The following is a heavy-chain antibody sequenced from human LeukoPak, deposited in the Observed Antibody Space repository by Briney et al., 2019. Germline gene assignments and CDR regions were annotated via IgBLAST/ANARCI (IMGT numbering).Heavy chain of an antibody. CDR1: GGTFSSYA. CDR3: ASSNRDGYNGGVVAFDI. D-gene: IGHD5-24*01. J-gene: IGHJ3*02. CDR2: FIPILGIA. V-gene: IGHV1-69*04. Sequence: SVKVSCKASGGTFSSYAISWVRQAPGQGLEWMGRFIPILGIANYAQKFQGRVSISADKSTSTAYMELSSLRSEDTAVYYCASSNRDGYNGGVVAFDIWGQGTMVTVSS.